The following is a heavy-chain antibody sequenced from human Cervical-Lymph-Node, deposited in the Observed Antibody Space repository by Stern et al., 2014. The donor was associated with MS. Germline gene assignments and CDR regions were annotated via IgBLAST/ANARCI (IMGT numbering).Heavy chain of an antibody. V-gene: IGHV5-51*01. CDR3: ARQRYFDY. CDR2: IFPGGSDI. J-gene: IGHJ4*02. CDR1: GYTFTSYW. Sequence: VQLVESGPEVKRPGGSLKISCQASGYTFTSYWIGWVRQIAGNGLEGIAIIFPGGSDIRYSPSFQGQVTISADKSSSTAYLQWNNLKASDTAIYYCARQRYFDYWGQGTLVTVSS.